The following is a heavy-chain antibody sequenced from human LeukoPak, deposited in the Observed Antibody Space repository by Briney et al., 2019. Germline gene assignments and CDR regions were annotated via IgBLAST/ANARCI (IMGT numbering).Heavy chain of an antibody. CDR3: ASRRRYDTPPDY. CDR1: GVTFSSYA. D-gene: IGHD3-9*01. J-gene: IGHJ4*02. Sequence: PGGSLRLSCAASGVTFSSYAMSWVRQAPGKGLEWVSAISGSGGSTYYADSVKGRFAISRDNSKNTLYLQMNSLRAEDTAVYYCASRRRYDTPPDYWGQGTLVTVSS. CDR2: ISGSGGST. V-gene: IGHV3-23*01.